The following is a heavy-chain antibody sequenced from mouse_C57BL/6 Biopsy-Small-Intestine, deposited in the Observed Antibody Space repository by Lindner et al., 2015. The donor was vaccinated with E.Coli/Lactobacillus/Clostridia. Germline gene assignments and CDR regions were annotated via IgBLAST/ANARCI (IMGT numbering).Heavy chain of an antibody. V-gene: IGHV1-53*01. CDR2: INPKNGGA. D-gene: IGHD2-2*01. Sequence: SVKVSCKASGNTFSGYYIHWVRQAPGQGLEWVGWINPKNGGANSAVPFQGRVTMTRDTSIDTVYMELKRLRSDDTAVYYCATSPVSVWFGEGKNFLDSWGQGTLVTVSS. CDR3: ATSPVSVWFGEGKNFLDS. CDR1: GNTFSGYY. J-gene: IGHJ4*01.